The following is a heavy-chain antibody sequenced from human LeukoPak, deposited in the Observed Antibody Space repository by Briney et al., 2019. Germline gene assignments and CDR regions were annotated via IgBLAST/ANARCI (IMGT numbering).Heavy chain of an antibody. Sequence: PGGSLRLSCAASGFTFRSYAMSWVRQTPGKGLEWASAISDSGGSTNYADSVKGRFTISRDNSKNTLHLQMYSLRAEDTAVYYCAKRSCSGGSCNFDYWGQGTLVTVSS. CDR2: ISDSGGST. D-gene: IGHD2-15*01. CDR3: AKRSCSGGSCNFDY. CDR1: GFTFRSYA. J-gene: IGHJ4*02. V-gene: IGHV3-23*01.